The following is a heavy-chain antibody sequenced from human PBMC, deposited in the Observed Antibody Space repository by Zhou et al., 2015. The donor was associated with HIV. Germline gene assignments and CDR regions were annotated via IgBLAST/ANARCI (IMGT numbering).Heavy chain of an antibody. D-gene: IGHD3-22*01. CDR1: GGTFSSYA. Sequence: QVQLVQSGAEVKKPGSSVKVSCKASGGTFSSYAISWVRQAPGQGLEWMGGIIPIFGTANYAQKFQGRVTITADESTSTAYMELSSLRSEDTAVYYCARDRYGRNYYDSSGYYDYYYYGMDVWGQGTTVTVSS. CDR3: ARDRYGRNYYDSSGYYDYYYYGMDV. CDR2: IIPIFGTA. J-gene: IGHJ6*02. V-gene: IGHV1-69*01.